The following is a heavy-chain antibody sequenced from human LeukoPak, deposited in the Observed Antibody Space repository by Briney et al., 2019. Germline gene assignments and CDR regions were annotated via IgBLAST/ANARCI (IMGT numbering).Heavy chain of an antibody. V-gene: IGHV3-23*01. CDR2: VSGSGGTT. J-gene: IGHJ3*02. CDR3: AKDRFCSGAGCSDAFDI. D-gene: IGHD2-15*01. CDR1: GFSFSSHA. Sequence: SGGSLRLSCAAAGFSFSSHAMSWVRQAPGKGLEWVSYVSGSGGTTYYADSVKGRFTISRENSKSTLYLQMNSLGVEDTAVYYCAKDRFCSGAGCSDAFDIWGQGTMVTVSS.